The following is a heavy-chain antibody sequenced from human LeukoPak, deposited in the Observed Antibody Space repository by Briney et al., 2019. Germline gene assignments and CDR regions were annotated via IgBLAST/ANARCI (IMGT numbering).Heavy chain of an antibody. CDR1: GGSISSSSYY. J-gene: IGHJ6*02. D-gene: IGHD6-13*01. CDR2: IYYSGST. V-gene: IGHV4-61*01. CDR3: ARSGGIAAAGPYYYYYYGMDV. Sequence: SETLSLTCTVSGGSISSSSYYWSWIRQPPGKGLEWIGYIYYSGSTNYNPSLKSRVTISVDTSKNQFSLKLSSVTAADTAVYYCARSGGIAAAGPYYYYYYGMDVWGQGTTVTVSS.